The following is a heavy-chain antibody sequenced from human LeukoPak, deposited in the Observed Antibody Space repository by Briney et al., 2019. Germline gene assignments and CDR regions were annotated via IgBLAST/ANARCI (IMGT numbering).Heavy chain of an antibody. CDR2: INPNSGGT. D-gene: IGHD3-10*01. CDR1: GYTFTGYY. J-gene: IGHJ4*02. V-gene: IGHV1-2*02. Sequence: GASVKVSCKASGYTFTGYYMHWVRQAPGQGLEWMGWINPNSGGTNYAQKLQDRVTMTTDTSTSTAYMEVRSLRSDDTAVYYCARNSLIATPYYFDYWGQGTLVTVSS. CDR3: ARNSLIATPYYFDY.